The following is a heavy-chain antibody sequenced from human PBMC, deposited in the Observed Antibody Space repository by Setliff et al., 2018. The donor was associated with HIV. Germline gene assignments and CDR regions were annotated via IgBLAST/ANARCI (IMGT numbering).Heavy chain of an antibody. D-gene: IGHD3-10*01. Sequence: GGSLRLSCAASGFTFSSYWMSWVRQAPGKGLEWVANIGQDGSEKNYVDSVKGRFTISRDNAKNTLYLQMNSLRAEDTAVYYCARGVRGVVNGMDVWGRGTTVTVSS. J-gene: IGHJ6*02. CDR3: ARGVRGVVNGMDV. CDR2: IGQDGSEK. CDR1: GFTFSSYW. V-gene: IGHV3-7*01.